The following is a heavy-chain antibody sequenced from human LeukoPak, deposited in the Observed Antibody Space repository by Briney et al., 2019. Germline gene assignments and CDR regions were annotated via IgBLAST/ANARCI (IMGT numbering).Heavy chain of an antibody. J-gene: IGHJ6*03. CDR3: ARSPYVHYMDV. D-gene: IGHD3-16*01. CDR1: SGSISTSNYY. V-gene: IGHV4-39*07. Sequence: PSETLSLTCTVSSGSISTSNYYWGWVRQPPGKALEWIGNIFYSGSTYYSPSLKSRVTISLDTSKNQFSLKLSSVTAADTAVYYCARSPYVHYMDVWGKGTTVTISS. CDR2: IFYSGST.